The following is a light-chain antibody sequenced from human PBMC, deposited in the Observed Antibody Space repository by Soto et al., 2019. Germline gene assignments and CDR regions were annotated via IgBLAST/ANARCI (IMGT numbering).Light chain of an antibody. CDR1: QSVSSN. J-gene: IGKJ1*01. V-gene: IGKV3-15*01. CDR3: QQDNNWPQT. Sequence: EIVMTQSPATLSVSPGERATLSCRASQSVSSNLAWYQQKPGQAPRLLIYGASTRATGIQARFSGSGSGTEFTLTISSLQSEDFAVYYCQQDNNWPQTFGQGTKVEIK. CDR2: GAS.